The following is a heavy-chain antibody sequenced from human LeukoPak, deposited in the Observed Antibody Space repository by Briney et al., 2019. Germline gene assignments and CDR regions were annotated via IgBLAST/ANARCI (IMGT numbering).Heavy chain of an antibody. Sequence: ASVKVSCKASGYTFTGHYMHWVRQAPGQGLEWMGWINPNSGGTIYAQKLQGRVTMTRDTSISTAYMELSTLRSDDTAVYYCTRDSGFDYGSGSSYTGDFVYWGQGTPVTVSS. CDR1: GYTFTGHY. D-gene: IGHD3-10*01. CDR2: INPNSGGT. J-gene: IGHJ4*02. CDR3: TRDSGFDYGSGSSYTGDFVY. V-gene: IGHV1-2*02.